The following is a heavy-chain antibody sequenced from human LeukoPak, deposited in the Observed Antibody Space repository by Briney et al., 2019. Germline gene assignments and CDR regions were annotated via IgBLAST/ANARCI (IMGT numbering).Heavy chain of an antibody. CDR2: ISSISSPI. Sequence: GGSLRLSCAASGFTFSSYIMNWVRQAPGKGLEWVSYISSISSPIYYADSVKGGFTISRDNAKNSLYLQMNSLRDEDTAVYSCARGSGSAFDYWGQGTLVTVSS. J-gene: IGHJ4*02. D-gene: IGHD2-15*01. CDR1: GFTFSSYI. CDR3: ARGSGSAFDY. V-gene: IGHV3-48*02.